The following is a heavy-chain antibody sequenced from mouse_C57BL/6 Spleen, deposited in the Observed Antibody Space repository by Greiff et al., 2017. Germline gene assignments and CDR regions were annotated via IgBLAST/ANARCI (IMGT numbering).Heavy chain of an antibody. CDR3: ARHDDEDYYAMDY. J-gene: IGHJ4*01. CDR1: AYTFPAYT. Sequence: VKLMESGAELVKPGASVKLSCEASAYTFPAYTIHWVKQMSGQGLEWIGWFYPGIGSIKSHEKFKDKATLTADKSSSTVYMELSRMTSEDSAVYFCARHDDEDYYAMDYWGQGTSVTVSS. CDR2: FYPGIGSI. V-gene: IGHV1-62-2*01.